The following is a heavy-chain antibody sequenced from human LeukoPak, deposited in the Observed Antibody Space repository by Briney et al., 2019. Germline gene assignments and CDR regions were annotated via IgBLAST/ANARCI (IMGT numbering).Heavy chain of an antibody. D-gene: IGHD4-23*01. V-gene: IGHV4-61*08. CDR3: ARGDGVGWYCGTKEPCVYGTDV. J-gene: IGHJ6*02. CDR2: INHSGST. Sequence: SETLSLTCTVSGGSISSGGYYWSWIRQPPGKGLEWIGEINHSGSTNYNPSLKSRVTLSVDTIKNQISLKLSSVTTADTAVYYCARGDGVGWYCGTKEPCVYGTDVWGRGTTVTVSS. CDR1: GGSISSGGYY.